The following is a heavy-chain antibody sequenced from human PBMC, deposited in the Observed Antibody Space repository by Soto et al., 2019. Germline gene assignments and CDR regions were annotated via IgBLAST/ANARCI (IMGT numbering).Heavy chain of an antibody. J-gene: IGHJ4*02. CDR1: GGSITSGGYS. V-gene: IGHV4-31*02. CDR3: ARGSGYYRNFDS. Sequence: QVQLQESGPGLVKPSQTLSLTCSVSGGSITSGGYSWTWIRHQPGKALQWIGYVFDSGKTYYNPYLKGRLTISVDTSKNLFSLDLSSVTAADTAVYFCARGSGYYRNFDSWGQGTLVSVSS. D-gene: IGHD3-3*01. CDR2: VFDSGKT.